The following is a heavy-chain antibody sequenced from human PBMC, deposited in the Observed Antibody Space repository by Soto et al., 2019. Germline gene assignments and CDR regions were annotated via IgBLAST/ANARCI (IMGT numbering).Heavy chain of an antibody. CDR1: GYSISSGYY. Sequence: SETLSLTCAVSGYSISSGYYLGWIRQPPGKGLEWIGSIYHSGSTYYNPSLKSRVTISVDTSKNQFSLKLSSVTAADTAVYYCARERDLLSFGVVIMDWFDPWGQGTLVTVSS. CDR2: IYHSGST. V-gene: IGHV4-38-2*01. CDR3: ARERDLLSFGVVIMDWFDP. J-gene: IGHJ5*02. D-gene: IGHD3-3*01.